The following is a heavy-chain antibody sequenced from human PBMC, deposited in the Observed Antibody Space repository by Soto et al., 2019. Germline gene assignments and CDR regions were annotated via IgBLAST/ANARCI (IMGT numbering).Heavy chain of an antibody. V-gene: IGHV4-59*08. CDR2: IYYSGST. CDR3: ARHSNRNYGLYYFDF. Sequence: QVQLQESGPGLVKPSETLSLTCTVSGGSVSSYYWGWIRQPPGKGLEWIGYIYYSGSTKYNPSLKSRFTMSVDTSNNQFSLKVSSVTAADTAVYYCARHSNRNYGLYYFDFWGLGALVTVSS. D-gene: IGHD4-4*01. J-gene: IGHJ4*02. CDR1: GGSVSSYY.